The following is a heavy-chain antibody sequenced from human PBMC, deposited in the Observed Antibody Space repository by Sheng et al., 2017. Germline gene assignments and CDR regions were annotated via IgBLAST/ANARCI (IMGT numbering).Heavy chain of an antibody. D-gene: IGHD3-10*01. CDR2: IYSSGST. CDR3: SRDAVTMIRGVITSAYFDF. Sequence: QLQLQQSGPGLLKPSETLSLTCTVSGGSISSSSHYWGWLRQTPEKGLEWIGSIYSSGSTNYNPSLKSRVTISVDTSRNQFSLKMNSVSAADTAVYYCSRDAVTMIRGVITSAYFDFLGPGNXG. J-gene: IGHJ4*02. CDR1: GGSISSSSHY. V-gene: IGHV4-39*07.